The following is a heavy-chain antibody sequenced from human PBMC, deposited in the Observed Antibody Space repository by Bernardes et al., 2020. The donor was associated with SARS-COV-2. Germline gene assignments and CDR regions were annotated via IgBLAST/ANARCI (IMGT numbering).Heavy chain of an antibody. CDR1: GFTFRSYA. CDR3: AKSGLELTPAAMHYYYGMDV. V-gene: IGHV3-23*01. Sequence: GGSLRLSCAASGFTFRSYAMSWVRQAPGKGLEWVSAISGSGGSTYYADSVKGRFTISRDNSKNTLYLQMNSLRAEDTAVYYCAKSGLELTPAAMHYYYGMDVWGQGTTVTVSS. CDR2: ISGSGGST. D-gene: IGHD2-2*01. J-gene: IGHJ6*02.